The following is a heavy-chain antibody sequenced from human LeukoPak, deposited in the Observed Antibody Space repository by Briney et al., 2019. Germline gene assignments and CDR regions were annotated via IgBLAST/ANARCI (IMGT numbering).Heavy chain of an antibody. CDR1: GYTFTSYA. J-gene: IGHJ4*02. V-gene: IGHV1-3*01. D-gene: IGHD6-19*01. CDR3: ARDPYSSGWYESDY. CDR2: INAGNGNT. Sequence: GASVKVSCKASGYTFTSYAVHWVRQAPGQRLEWMGWINAGNGNTKYSQKFQGRVTITRDTSASTAYMELSSLRSEDTAVYYCARDPYSSGWYESDYWGQGTLVTVSS.